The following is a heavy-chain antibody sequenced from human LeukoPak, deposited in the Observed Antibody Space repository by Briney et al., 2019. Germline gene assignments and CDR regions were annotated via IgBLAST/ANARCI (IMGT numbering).Heavy chain of an antibody. Sequence: GSLRLSCAASGFTFSSYGMSWIRQPPGKGLEWIGSIYYSGSTYYNPSLGRRVTISVDTSKNQFSLKLSSVPAADTAVYYCARHDRDSSSWFGDYYYYYMDVWGKGTTVTISS. CDR1: GFTFSSYG. CDR2: IYYSGST. V-gene: IGHV4-39*01. CDR3: ARHDRDSSSWFGDYYYYYMDV. D-gene: IGHD6-13*01. J-gene: IGHJ6*03.